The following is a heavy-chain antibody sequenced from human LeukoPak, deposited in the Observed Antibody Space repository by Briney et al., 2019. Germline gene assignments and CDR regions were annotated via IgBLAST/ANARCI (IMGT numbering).Heavy chain of an antibody. Sequence: ASVKVSCTASGYTFTSYGISWVRQAPGQGLEWMGWISAYNGNTNYAQKLQGRVTMTIDTSTSTAYMELRSLRSDDTAVYYCARSSGVVITTWFDYWGQGTLVTVSS. CDR2: ISAYNGNT. CDR3: ARSSGVVITTWFDY. V-gene: IGHV1-18*01. J-gene: IGHJ4*02. CDR1: GYTFTSYG. D-gene: IGHD3-22*01.